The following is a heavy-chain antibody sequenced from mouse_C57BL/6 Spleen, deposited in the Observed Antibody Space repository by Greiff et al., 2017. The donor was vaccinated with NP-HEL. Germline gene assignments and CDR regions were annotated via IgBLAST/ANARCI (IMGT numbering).Heavy chain of an antibody. D-gene: IGHD1-1*01. Sequence: VQLQQSGAELVMPGASVKLSCKASGYTFTSYWMHWVKQRPGQGLEWIGEIDPSDSYTNYNQKFKGKSTLTVDKSSSTAYMQLSSLTSEDSAVYYCARGDYYGSSYVRVFDYWGQGTTLTVSS. J-gene: IGHJ2*01. V-gene: IGHV1-69*01. CDR1: GYTFTSYW. CDR3: ARGDYYGSSYVRVFDY. CDR2: IDPSDSYT.